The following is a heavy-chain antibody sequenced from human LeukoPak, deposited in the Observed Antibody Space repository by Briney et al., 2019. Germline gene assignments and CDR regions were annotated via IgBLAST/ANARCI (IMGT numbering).Heavy chain of an antibody. Sequence: ASVKVSCKASGYTFTGYYMHWVRQAPGRGLEWMGWINPNSGGTNYAQKFQGRVTMTRDTSISTAYMELSRLRSDDTAVYYCARDLDVVPAAMAQNYYYYYMDVWGKGTTVTVSS. CDR2: INPNSGGT. CDR3: ARDLDVVPAAMAQNYYYYYMDV. D-gene: IGHD2-2*01. CDR1: GYTFTGYY. J-gene: IGHJ6*03. V-gene: IGHV1-2*02.